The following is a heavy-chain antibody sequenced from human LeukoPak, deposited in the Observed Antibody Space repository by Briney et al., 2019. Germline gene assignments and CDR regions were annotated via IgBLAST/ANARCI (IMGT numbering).Heavy chain of an antibody. CDR1: GYTFTSYG. CDR2: ISAYNGNT. D-gene: IGHD6-19*01. V-gene: IGHV1-18*01. CDR3: ARDAMYSSAYGMDV. J-gene: IGHJ6*02. Sequence: ASVKVSCKASGYTFTSYGISWVRQAPGQGLEGMGWISAYNGNTNYAQKLQCRVTMTTDTSTSTAYMELRSLRSDDTAVYYCARDAMYSSAYGMDVWGQGTTVTVSS.